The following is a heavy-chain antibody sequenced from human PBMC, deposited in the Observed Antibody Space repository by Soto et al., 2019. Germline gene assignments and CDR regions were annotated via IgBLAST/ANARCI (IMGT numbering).Heavy chain of an antibody. CDR3: ARGKGYSYGPYYFDY. Sequence: PSETLSLTCTVSGGSISSEGYYWSWFRQHPGKGLGWIGDIYYSGSTYYDPSLKSRLTISGDTSKNQFSLKLSSVTAADTALYFCARGKGYSYGPYYFDYGGQGTLVTVSS. J-gene: IGHJ4*02. D-gene: IGHD5-18*01. V-gene: IGHV4-31*02. CDR1: GGSISSEGYY. CDR2: IYYSGST.